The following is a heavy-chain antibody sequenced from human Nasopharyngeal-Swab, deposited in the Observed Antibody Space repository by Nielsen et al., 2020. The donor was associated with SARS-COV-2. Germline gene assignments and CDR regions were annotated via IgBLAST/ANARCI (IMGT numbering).Heavy chain of an antibody. CDR2: MNPNSGNT. J-gene: IGHJ3*02. CDR3: ARDIMGDYAAFDI. Sequence: WVRQAPGQGLEWMGWMNPNSGNTGYAQKFQGRVTMTRNTSISTAYMELSSLRSEDTTVYYCARDIMGDYAAFDIWGQGTMVTVSS. V-gene: IGHV1-8*01. D-gene: IGHD3-16*01.